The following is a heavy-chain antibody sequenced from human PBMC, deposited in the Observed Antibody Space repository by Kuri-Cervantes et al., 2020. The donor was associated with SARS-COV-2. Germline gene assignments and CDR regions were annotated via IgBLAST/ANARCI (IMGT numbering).Heavy chain of an antibody. J-gene: IGHJ5*02. CDR3: ARGGYGDYLS. V-gene: IGHV4-39*01. Sequence: GSLRLSCTVSGGSISSSSYYWGWIRQPPGKGLEWIGSIYYSGSTYYNPSLKSRVTISVDTSRNQFSLKLSSVTAADTAVYYCARGGYGDYLSWGQGTLVTVSS. CDR2: IYYSGST. D-gene: IGHD4-17*01. CDR1: GGSISSSSYY.